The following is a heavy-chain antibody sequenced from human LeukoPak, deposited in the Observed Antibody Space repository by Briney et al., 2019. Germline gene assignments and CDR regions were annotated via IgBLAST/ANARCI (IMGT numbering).Heavy chain of an antibody. CDR1: QYTFIDYY. CDR2: LDPADNET. V-gene: IGHV1-69-2*01. J-gene: IGHJ3*01. Sequence: ASVKLSCKASQYTFIDYYIHWFQQAPGKGLEWMGRLDPADNETIYADKFRGRITITADTSTDTAYMELSSLKYEDTAIYCCTTDGVLYYNSFDVWGQGTMITVS. CDR3: TTDGVLYYNSFDV. D-gene: IGHD5-24*01.